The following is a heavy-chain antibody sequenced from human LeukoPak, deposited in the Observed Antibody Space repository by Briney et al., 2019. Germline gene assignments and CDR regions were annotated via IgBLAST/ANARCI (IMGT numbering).Heavy chain of an antibody. CDR3: ASKAYDSNGYIEG. Sequence: GGSLRLSCAASGFTFSSYSMNWVRQAPGKGLEWVSYISSSSSTIYYADSVKGRFTISRDNAKNSLYLQMNSLRAEDTAVYYCASKAYDSNGYIEGWGQGTLVTVSS. D-gene: IGHD3-22*01. CDR2: ISSSSSTI. J-gene: IGHJ4*02. CDR1: GFTFSSYS. V-gene: IGHV3-48*01.